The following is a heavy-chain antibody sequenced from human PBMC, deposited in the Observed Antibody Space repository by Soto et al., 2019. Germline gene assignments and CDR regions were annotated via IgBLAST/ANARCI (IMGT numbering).Heavy chain of an antibody. CDR1: GGSISSYY. J-gene: IGHJ5*02. V-gene: IGHV4-59*08. CDR2: INYSGST. Sequence: SETLSLTCIVSGGSISSYYWSWIRQPPGKGLEWIGYINYSGSTNYNPSLKSRVTISVDTSKNQFSLNLSSVTAADTAVYYCARHRHDYGDYDWFDPWGQGTLVTVSS. D-gene: IGHD4-17*01. CDR3: ARHRHDYGDYDWFDP.